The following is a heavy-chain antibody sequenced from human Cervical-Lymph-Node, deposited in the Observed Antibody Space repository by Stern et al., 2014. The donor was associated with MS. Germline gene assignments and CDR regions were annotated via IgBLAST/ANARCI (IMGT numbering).Heavy chain of an antibody. V-gene: IGHV1-24*01. CDR3: TSSVLPGVDY. CDR2: FDPEDGET. J-gene: IGHJ4*02. D-gene: IGHD3-10*01. Sequence: VQLVESGAEVKKPGASVKVSCKVSGDNLRKISMHWVRHARAYGLEWLGGFDPEDGETTYAQKFQGRVTMTEDTSSDTAYMELSSLTSDDTAVYFCTSSVLPGVDYWGQGTLVTVSS. CDR1: GDNLRKIS.